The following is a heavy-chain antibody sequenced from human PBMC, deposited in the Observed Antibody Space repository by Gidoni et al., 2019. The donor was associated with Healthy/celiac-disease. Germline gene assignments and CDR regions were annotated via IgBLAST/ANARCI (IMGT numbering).Heavy chain of an antibody. CDR3: ARVGLRLGYGMDV. Sequence: QVQLQESGPGLVKPSQPLSLTCTVPDGSISSGSYYWSWIRQPAGKVREWLGRIYPSERTNYNPSLTCRVTLSVDTSKNQFSRKLSSVTAADTAVYYCARVGLRLGYGMDVWGQGTTVTVSS. D-gene: IGHD1-26*01. V-gene: IGHV4-61*02. CDR1: DGSISSGSYY. J-gene: IGHJ6*02. CDR2: IYPSERT.